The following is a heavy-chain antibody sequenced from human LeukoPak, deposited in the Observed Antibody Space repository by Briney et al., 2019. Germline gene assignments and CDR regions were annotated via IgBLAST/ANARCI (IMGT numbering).Heavy chain of an antibody. CDR3: AKPGYYFDY. D-gene: IGHD1-14*01. CDR2: MSGSGGST. Sequence: SGGSLRLSCAASGFTFSSYAMTWVRQAPGKGLEWVSVMSGSGGSTYYADSVKGRFTISRDNSKNTLYLQMNSLRAEDTAVYYCAKPGYYFDYWGQGTLVTVSS. CDR1: GFTFSSYA. J-gene: IGHJ4*02. V-gene: IGHV3-23*01.